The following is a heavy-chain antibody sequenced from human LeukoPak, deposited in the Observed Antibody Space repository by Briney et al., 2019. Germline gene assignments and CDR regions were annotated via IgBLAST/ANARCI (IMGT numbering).Heavy chain of an antibody. CDR3: AREVIAAAGTGFNWFDP. V-gene: IGHV3-30*04. CDR2: ISYDGSNK. CDR1: GFTFSSYA. Sequence: GRSLRLSCAASGFTFSSYAMHWVRQAPGKGLEWVVVISYDGSNKYYADSVKGRFTISRDNSKNTLYLQMNSLRAEDTAVYYCAREVIAAAGTGFNWFDPWGQGTLVTVSS. J-gene: IGHJ5*02. D-gene: IGHD6-13*01.